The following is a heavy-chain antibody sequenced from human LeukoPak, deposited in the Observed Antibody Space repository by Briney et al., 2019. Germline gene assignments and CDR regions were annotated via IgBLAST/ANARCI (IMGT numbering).Heavy chain of an antibody. V-gene: IGHV4-59*01. Sequence: SETLSLTCTVSGGSISSYYWSWIRQPPAKGLEWIGYIYYSGSTNYNPSLKSRVTISVDTSKNQFSLKLSSVTAADTAVYYCARVLADTYYYDSSHAFDIWGQGTMVTVSS. J-gene: IGHJ3*02. CDR1: GGSISSYY. CDR3: ARVLADTYYYDSSHAFDI. D-gene: IGHD3-22*01. CDR2: IYYSGST.